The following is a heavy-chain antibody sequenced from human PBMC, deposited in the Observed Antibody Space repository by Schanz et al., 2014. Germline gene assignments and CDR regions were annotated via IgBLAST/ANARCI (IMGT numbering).Heavy chain of an antibody. CDR2: MNANSGNT. Sequence: QVQLVQSGAEVKKPGSSMKVSCKASGGTFSTYTISWVRQATGQGLEYMGWMNANSGNTGYAQKFQGRVTLTTDTSTSTAYMELRNLRSDDTAVYYCARAKRFGDMDVWGQGTTVTVSS. CDR1: GGTFSTYT. J-gene: IGHJ6*02. CDR3: ARAKRFGDMDV. V-gene: IGHV1-8*02. D-gene: IGHD3-10*01.